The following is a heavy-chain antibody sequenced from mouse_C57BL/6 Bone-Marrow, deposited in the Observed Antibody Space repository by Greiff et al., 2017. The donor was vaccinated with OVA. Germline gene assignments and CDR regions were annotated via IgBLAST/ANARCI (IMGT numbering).Heavy chain of an antibody. CDR1: GFTFSDYY. D-gene: IGHD2-2*01. J-gene: IGHJ4*01. CDR3: ARQGLLWLRRGAMDY. CDR2: ISNGGGST. Sequence: EVQLQQSGGGLVQPGGSLKLSCAASGFTFSDYYMYWVRQTPEKRLEWVAYISNGGGSTYYPDTVKGRFTISRDNAKNTLYLQMSRLKSEDTAMYYCARQGLLWLRRGAMDYWGQGTSVTVSS. V-gene: IGHV5-12*01.